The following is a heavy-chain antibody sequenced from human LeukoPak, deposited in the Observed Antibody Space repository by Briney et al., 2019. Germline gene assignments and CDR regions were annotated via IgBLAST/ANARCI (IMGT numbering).Heavy chain of an antibody. CDR2: INVNSGGT. J-gene: IGHJ4*01. D-gene: IGHD3-9*01. CDR1: GYTFTGYY. Sequence: ASVKVSCKASGYTFTGYYMHWVRQAPGQGLEWMGWINVNSGGTNYAQKFYARVTMTRDTSISTAYMELSRLRSDDTAVFYCARSPHILTGENFDFWGHGTLVTVSS. CDR3: ARSPHILTGENFDF. V-gene: IGHV1-2*02.